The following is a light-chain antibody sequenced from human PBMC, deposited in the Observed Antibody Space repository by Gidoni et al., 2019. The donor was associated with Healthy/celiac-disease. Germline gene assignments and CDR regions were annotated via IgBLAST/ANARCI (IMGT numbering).Light chain of an antibody. CDR3: HQYYSTPPT. CDR1: QSVLYSSNNKNY. CDR2: GAS. Sequence: DIVMNQSPDPLAVSLGERATINCKSSQSVLYSSNNKNYLAWYQQKPGQPPKLLIYGASTRESGVPDRFSGSGSGTDFTLTIISLQAEDVAVYYCHQYYSTPPTFGQGTKVEIK. V-gene: IGKV4-1*01. J-gene: IGKJ1*01.